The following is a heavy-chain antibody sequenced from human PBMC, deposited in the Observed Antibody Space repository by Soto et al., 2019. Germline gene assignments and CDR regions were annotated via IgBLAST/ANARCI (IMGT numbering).Heavy chain of an antibody. V-gene: IGHV2-5*02. J-gene: IGHJ4*02. CDR1: GFSLSTSGMG. Sequence: QITLKESGPPLVKPTQTLTLTCTFSGFSLSTSGMGVGWIRQPPGKALEWLALIYWDDNKHYSPSLKSRLTITKDTSKNQVVLTMTNMDPVDTATYYCAHRRGFGELLDWGPGTLVTVSS. CDR2: IYWDDNK. D-gene: IGHD3-10*01. CDR3: AHRRGFGELLD.